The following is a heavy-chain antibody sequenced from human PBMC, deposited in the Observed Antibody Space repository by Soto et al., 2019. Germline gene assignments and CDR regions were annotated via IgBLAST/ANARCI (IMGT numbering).Heavy chain of an antibody. J-gene: IGHJ4*02. D-gene: IGHD3-10*01. CDR3: ARAPRGNYGYPSYFDY. CDR1: GGSISSGGYY. V-gene: IGHV4-61*08. Sequence: SETLSLTCTVSGGSISSGGYYWSWIRQHPGKGLEWIGYIYYSGSTNYNPSLKSRVTISVDTSKNQFSLKLSSVTAADSAVYYCARAPRGNYGYPSYFDYWGQGTLVTVSS. CDR2: IYYSGST.